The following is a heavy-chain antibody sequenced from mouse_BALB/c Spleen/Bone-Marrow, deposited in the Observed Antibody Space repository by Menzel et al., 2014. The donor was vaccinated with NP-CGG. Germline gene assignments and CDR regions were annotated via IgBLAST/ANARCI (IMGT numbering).Heavy chain of an antibody. CDR3: ARGSSNWFAY. V-gene: IGHV4-1*02. J-gene: IGHJ3*01. Sequence: EVNLVESGGGLVQPGGTLTLSCAASGFDFGRYWMSWVRQAPGKGLEWIGEINPDSSTINYTPSLKDKFIIFRDNTKKRQFLQMSKVRSEDAAVYYCARGSSNWFAYWGQGTLVTVSA. CDR1: GFDFGRYW. CDR2: INPDSSTI.